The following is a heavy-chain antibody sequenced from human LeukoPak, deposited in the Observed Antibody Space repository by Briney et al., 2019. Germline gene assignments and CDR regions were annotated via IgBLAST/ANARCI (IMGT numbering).Heavy chain of an antibody. CDR1: GVSVSSGSNY. J-gene: IGHJ5*02. CDR2: IYSSGST. D-gene: IGHD3-10*01. Sequence: NTSETLSLTCSVSGVSVSSGSNYWGWIRQPPGKTLEWIGSIYSSGSTYYNPSLKSRVLILIDTAKNHFSLNLSSVTAADTAVYYCARGGYYGSGNDFRFDPWGQGTLVTVSS. V-gene: IGHV4-39*07. CDR3: ARGGYYGSGNDFRFDP.